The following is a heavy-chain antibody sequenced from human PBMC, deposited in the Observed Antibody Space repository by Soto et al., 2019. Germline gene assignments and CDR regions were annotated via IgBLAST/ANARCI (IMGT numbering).Heavy chain of an antibody. D-gene: IGHD6-13*01. V-gene: IGHV1-69*13. CDR3: GLGYSSSWYGDDYYGMDV. CDR1: GGTFSSYA. J-gene: IGHJ6*02. Sequence: SVKVSFKATGGTFSSYAISWLRQAHGQGLEWMGGIIPIFGTANYAQKFQGRVTITADESTSTAYMELSSLRSEDTAVYYCGLGYSSSWYGDDYYGMDVWGQGTTVTVSS. CDR2: IIPIFGTA.